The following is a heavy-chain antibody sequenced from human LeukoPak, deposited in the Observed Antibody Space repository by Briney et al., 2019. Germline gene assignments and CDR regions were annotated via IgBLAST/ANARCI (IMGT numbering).Heavy chain of an antibody. J-gene: IGHJ4*02. CDR3: ASAPYSGIPY. D-gene: IGHD1-26*01. CDR1: GFTFSSYA. Sequence: GGSLRLSCSASGFTFSSYAMHWVRQAPGKGLEYVSAISSNGGSTYYANSVKGRFTISRDNSKNTLYLQMGSLRAEDMAVYYCASAPYSGIPYWGQGTLVTVSS. CDR2: ISSNGGST. V-gene: IGHV3-64*01.